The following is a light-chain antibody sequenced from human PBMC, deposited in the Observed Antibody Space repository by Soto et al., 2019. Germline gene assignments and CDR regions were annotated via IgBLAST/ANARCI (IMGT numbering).Light chain of an antibody. J-gene: IGLJ3*02. CDR1: SSNIGAGYD. CDR2: GNS. Sequence: QSVLTQPPSVSGAPGQRVTLSCTRSSSNIGAGYDVHWYQQLPGTAPKLLIYGNSNRPSGVPDRFSGSKSGTSASLAITGLQAEDEADYYCQSYDSSLSALFGGGTKVTVL. V-gene: IGLV1-40*01. CDR3: QSYDSSLSAL.